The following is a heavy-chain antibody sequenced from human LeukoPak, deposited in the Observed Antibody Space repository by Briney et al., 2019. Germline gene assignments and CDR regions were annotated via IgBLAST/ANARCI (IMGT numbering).Heavy chain of an antibody. J-gene: IGHJ4*02. V-gene: IGHV3-30*03. CDR3: ARDYTGCPDY. D-gene: IGHD2-8*02. CDR1: GLTFSDSY. Sequence: GGSLRLSCAASGLTFSDSYMSWIRQAPGKGLEWVAVISYDGSNKFYVDSVRGRFTISRDNSKNTLYLQLNSLRAEDTAVYFCARDYTGCPDYWGQGTLVTVSS. CDR2: ISYDGSNK.